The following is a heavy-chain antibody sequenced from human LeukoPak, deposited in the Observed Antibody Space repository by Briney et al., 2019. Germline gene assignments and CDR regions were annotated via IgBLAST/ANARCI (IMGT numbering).Heavy chain of an antibody. Sequence: SETLSLTCTVSGGSISSSSYYWGWIRQPPGKGLEWLGSIYYSGSTYYNPSLKSRVTISVDTSKNQFSLKLSSVTAADTAVYYCARTGGLSSSSWYFFDYWGQGTLVTVSS. CDR1: GGSISSSSYY. D-gene: IGHD6-13*01. CDR2: IYYSGST. V-gene: IGHV4-39*07. J-gene: IGHJ4*02. CDR3: ARTGGLSSSSWYFFDY.